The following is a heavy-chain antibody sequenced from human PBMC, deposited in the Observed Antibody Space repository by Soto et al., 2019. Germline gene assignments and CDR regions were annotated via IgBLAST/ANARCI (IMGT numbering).Heavy chain of an antibody. J-gene: IGHJ4*02. CDR3: ATSPHTAMVTAFDY. Sequence: PSETLSLTCTVSGCSISSSSYYWDWIRQPPGKGLEWIGSIYYGGSTYYNPSLKSRVTISVDTSKSQFSLKLSSVTAADTAVYYCATSPHTAMVTAFDYWGQGTRVTVS. CDR2: IYYGGST. V-gene: IGHV4-39*01. D-gene: IGHD5-18*01. CDR1: GCSISSSSYY.